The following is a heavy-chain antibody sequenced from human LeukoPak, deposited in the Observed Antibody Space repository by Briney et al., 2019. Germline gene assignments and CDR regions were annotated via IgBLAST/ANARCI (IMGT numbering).Heavy chain of an antibody. V-gene: IGHV3-9*01. Sequence: PGGSLRLSCAASGFTFDDYAMHWVRQAPGKGLEWVSGISWNSGSIGYADSVKGRFTISRDNAKNSLYLQMNSLRAEDTALYYCAKDISAATPWYYFDYWGQGTLVTVSS. CDR3: AKDISAATPWYYFDY. D-gene: IGHD2-15*01. CDR2: ISWNSGSI. CDR1: GFTFDDYA. J-gene: IGHJ4*02.